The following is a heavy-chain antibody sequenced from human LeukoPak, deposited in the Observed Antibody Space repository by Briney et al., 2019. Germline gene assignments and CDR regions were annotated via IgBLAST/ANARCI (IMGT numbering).Heavy chain of an antibody. CDR3: ARDPMSGYSGYDPQGDYYFDY. Sequence: PSETLSLTCAVYGGSFSGYYWSWIRQPPGKGLEWIGEINHSGSTNYNPSLKSRVTISVDTSKNQFSLKLSSVTAADTAVYYCARDPMSGYSGYDPQGDYYFDYWGQGTLVTVSS. J-gene: IGHJ4*02. CDR2: INHSGST. D-gene: IGHD5-12*01. CDR1: GGSFSGYY. V-gene: IGHV4-34*01.